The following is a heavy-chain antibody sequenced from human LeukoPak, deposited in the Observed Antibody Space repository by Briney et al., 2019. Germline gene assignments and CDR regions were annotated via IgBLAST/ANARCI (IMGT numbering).Heavy chain of an antibody. CDR1: GFTFADYG. J-gene: IGHJ4*02. Sequence: SGGSLRLSCAASGFTFADYGMSWVRQAPGKGLEWVSGINWNGGSTGYADSVKGRFTISRDNAKNSLYLQMNSLRAEDTALYYCARGALISGSSHFDYWGQGTLVTVSS. CDR2: INWNGGST. V-gene: IGHV3-20*04. CDR3: ARGALISGSSHFDY. D-gene: IGHD1-26*01.